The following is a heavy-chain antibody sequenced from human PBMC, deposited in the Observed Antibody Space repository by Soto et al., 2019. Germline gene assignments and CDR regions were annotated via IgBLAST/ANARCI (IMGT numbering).Heavy chain of an antibody. CDR3: ARVGIVVVAHLSYWFDP. D-gene: IGHD2-15*01. CDR1: GGSISSGDYY. CDR2: IYYSGST. V-gene: IGHV4-30-4*01. J-gene: IGHJ5*02. Sequence: SETLSLTCTVSGGSISSGDYYWSWIRQPPGKGLEWIGYIYYSGSTYYNPSLKSRVTISVDTSKNQFSLKLSSVTAADTAVYYCARVGIVVVAHLSYWFDPWGQGTLVTVSS.